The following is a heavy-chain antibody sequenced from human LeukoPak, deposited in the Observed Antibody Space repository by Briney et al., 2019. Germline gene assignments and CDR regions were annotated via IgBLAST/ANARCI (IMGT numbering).Heavy chain of an antibody. CDR3: AKEGDYYGSGSYRDGFDI. D-gene: IGHD3-10*01. CDR1: GFTFSTHG. Sequence: GGSLRLSCVASGFTFSTHGMHWVRQAPGKGLERVAFIRYDGINKYYADSVKGRFTISRDSFKKTLYPQMNSLRPEDTAVYYCAKEGDYYGSGSYRDGFDIWGQGTRATVSS. V-gene: IGHV3-30*02. CDR2: IRYDGINK. J-gene: IGHJ3*02.